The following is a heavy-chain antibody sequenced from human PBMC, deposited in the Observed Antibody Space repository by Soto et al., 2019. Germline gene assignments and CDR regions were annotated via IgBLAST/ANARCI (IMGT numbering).Heavy chain of an antibody. D-gene: IGHD3-22*01. Sequence: SETLSLTCSVSGSPISSYYWGWFRLPPGQGLQWVGYIYYTGPTSYNPSLKGRVTVSLDTSKKQFSLKLRSVTAADTAVYFCARLGGYYQAFDQWGQGALVTVSS. CDR3: ARLGGYYQAFDQ. V-gene: IGHV4-59*08. CDR2: IYYTGPT. CDR1: GSPISSYY. J-gene: IGHJ4*01.